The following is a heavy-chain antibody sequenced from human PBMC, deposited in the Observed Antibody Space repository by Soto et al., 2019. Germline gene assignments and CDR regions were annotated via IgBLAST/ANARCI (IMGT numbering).Heavy chain of an antibody. J-gene: IGHJ6*02. CDR1: GEDFSHYA. D-gene: IGHD3-16*01. CDR2: IIPVFGTP. V-gene: IGHV1-69*13. CDR3: ARDRSMKLWTGYGMDV. Sequence: SVKVSCKASGEDFSHYAVSGVRQAPGQGLEWMGGIIPVFGTPNIAQKFQGRVIITADESTNIASLELRSLRSEDTAVYFCARDRSMKLWTGYGMDVWGQGTTVTVSS.